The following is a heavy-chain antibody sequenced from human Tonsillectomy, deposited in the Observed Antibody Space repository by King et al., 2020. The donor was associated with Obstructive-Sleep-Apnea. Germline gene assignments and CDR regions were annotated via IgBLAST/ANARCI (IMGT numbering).Heavy chain of an antibody. D-gene: IGHD3-10*01. J-gene: IGHJ4*02. Sequence: VQLVESGGGLVKPGGSLRLSCAASGFTFSSYSMNWVRQAPGKGLEWVSSISSSSSYIYYAESVKGRFTISRDNAKNSLYLQMKSLRAEDTAVYYCARDLMVRGVKGGDYWGQGTLVTVSS. CDR1: GFTFSSYS. CDR2: ISSSSSYI. CDR3: ARDLMVRGVKGGDY. V-gene: IGHV3-21*01.